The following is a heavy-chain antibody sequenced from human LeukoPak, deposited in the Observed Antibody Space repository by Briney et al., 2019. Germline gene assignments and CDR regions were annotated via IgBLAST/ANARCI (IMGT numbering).Heavy chain of an antibody. D-gene: IGHD2-21*01. CDR3: ARDCGNCGGAPDDTFDI. CDR1: GYTFSTYG. V-gene: IGHV1-18*01. CDR2: ISAYTGNT. J-gene: IGHJ3*02. Sequence: GASVKVSCKASGYTFSTYGISWVRQAPGQGLEWMGWISAYTGNTNYAQNVQGRVTTTTDTSTSTAYLELRSLRSDDTAVYYCARDCGNCGGAPDDTFDIWGQGTMVTVSS.